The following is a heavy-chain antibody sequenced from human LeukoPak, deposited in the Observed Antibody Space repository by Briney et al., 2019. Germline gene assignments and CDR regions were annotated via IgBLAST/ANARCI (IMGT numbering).Heavy chain of an antibody. CDR1: RFTFSSYW. J-gene: IGHJ4*02. V-gene: IGHV3-7*01. Sequence: GGSLRLSCEASRFTFSSYWMSWVRQAPGKGLEWVANIKDDGSQKNYIDSVKGRFTISRDNAKASLFLQMNSLSSEDTAVYYCAGRNRWKWLVFDSWGQGTLVTVSS. CDR2: IKDDGSQK. CDR3: AGRNRWKWLVFDS. D-gene: IGHD6-19*01.